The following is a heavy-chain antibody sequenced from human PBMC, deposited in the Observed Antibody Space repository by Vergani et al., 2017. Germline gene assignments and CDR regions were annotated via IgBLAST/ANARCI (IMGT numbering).Heavy chain of an antibody. D-gene: IGHD5-18*01. CDR3: AKEEEDTADY. J-gene: IGHJ4*02. Sequence: QVQLVESGGGVVQPGRSLRLSCAASGFTFSSYGMHWVRQAPGKGLEWVAVISYDGSNKYYADSVKGRFTISRDNSKNTLYLQMNSLRAEDTAVYYCAKEEEDTADYWGQGTLVTVSS. CDR2: ISYDGSNK. CDR1: GFTFSSYG. V-gene: IGHV3-30*18.